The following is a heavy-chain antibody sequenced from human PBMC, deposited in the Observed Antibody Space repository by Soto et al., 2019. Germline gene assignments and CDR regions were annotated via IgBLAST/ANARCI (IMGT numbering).Heavy chain of an antibody. V-gene: IGHV1-3*01. CDR2: INAGNGNT. CDR1: GYTFTSYA. J-gene: IGHJ2*01. CDR3: ARDLVIAAAGFDL. D-gene: IGHD6-13*01. Sequence: ASVKVSCKASGYTFTSYAMHWVRQAPGQRLEWMGWINAGNGNTKYSQKFQGRVTITRDTSASTAYMELSSLRSEDTAVYYCARDLVIAAAGFDLWGRGALVTVSS.